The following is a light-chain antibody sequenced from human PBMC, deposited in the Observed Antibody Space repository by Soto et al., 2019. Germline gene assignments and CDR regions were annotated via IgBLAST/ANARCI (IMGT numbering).Light chain of an antibody. CDR1: QGIRSD. CDR2: GAS. Sequence: AIQMIQSPSSLSASVGDRVTITCRASQGIRSDLGWYQQKPGIAPKLLIYGASTLQSGVPSRFSGSGSGTDFTLTISSLQPEDFATYYCLQDYNYPHTFGQGTKLEIK. J-gene: IGKJ2*01. V-gene: IGKV1-6*01. CDR3: LQDYNYPHT.